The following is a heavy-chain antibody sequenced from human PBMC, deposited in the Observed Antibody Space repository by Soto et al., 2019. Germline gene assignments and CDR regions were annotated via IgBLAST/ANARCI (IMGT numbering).Heavy chain of an antibody. CDR3: ARGADDFSSGYYYEY. J-gene: IGHJ4*02. V-gene: IGHV1-18*04. CDR1: GYTFSRHG. Sequence: QVQLVQSGAEVKKPGASVTVSCKASGYTFSRHGISWVRQAPGQGLEWMAWSGNTNYAQKFQGRLTLTTNPSTRTAYMELRSLRSDDTAVDYCARGADDFSSGYYYEYWGQGNLGTVSS. D-gene: IGHD3-3*01. CDR2: SGNT.